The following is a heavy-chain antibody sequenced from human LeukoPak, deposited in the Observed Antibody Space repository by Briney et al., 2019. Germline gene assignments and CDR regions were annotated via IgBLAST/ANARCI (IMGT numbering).Heavy chain of an antibody. V-gene: IGHV1-3*03. CDR3: ARAKSGFFDY. CDR2: INAGNGNT. D-gene: IGHD7-27*01. CDR1: GYTFTSYG. J-gene: IGHJ4*02. Sequence: ASVKVSCKASGYTFTSYGISWVRQAPGQGLEWMGWINAGNGNTKYSQEFQGRVTITRDTSASTAYMELSSLRSEDMAVYYCARAKSGFFDYWGQGTLVTVSS.